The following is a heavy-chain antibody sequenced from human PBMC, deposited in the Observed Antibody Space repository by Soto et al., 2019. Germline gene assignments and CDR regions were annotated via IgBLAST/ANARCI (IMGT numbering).Heavy chain of an antibody. CDR2: IKSKTDGGTT. J-gene: IGHJ3*02. V-gene: IGHV3-15*01. Sequence: SLRLSCAASGFTFSNAWMSWVRQAPGKGLEWVGRIKSKTDGGTTDYAAPVKGGFTISRDDSKNTLYLQMNSLKTEDTAVYYCTTDYYDFWSGYYSRDAFDIWGQGTMVTVSS. D-gene: IGHD3-3*01. CDR1: GFTFSNAW. CDR3: TTDYYDFWSGYYSRDAFDI.